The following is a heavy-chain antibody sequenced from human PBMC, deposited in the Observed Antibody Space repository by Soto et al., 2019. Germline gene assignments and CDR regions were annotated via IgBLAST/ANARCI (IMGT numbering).Heavy chain of an antibody. CDR1: GGSISSYY. CDR2: IYYSGST. J-gene: IGHJ3*02. V-gene: IGHV4-59*01. CDR3: ARVLISYYDSSGYYPGAFDM. Sequence: PSETLSLTCTVSGGSISSYYWSWIRQPPGKGLEWIGYIYYSGSTNYNPSLKSRVTISVDTSKNQFSLKLSSVTAAHTAVYYCARVLISYYDSSGYYPGAFDMWGQGTMETVSS. D-gene: IGHD3-22*01.